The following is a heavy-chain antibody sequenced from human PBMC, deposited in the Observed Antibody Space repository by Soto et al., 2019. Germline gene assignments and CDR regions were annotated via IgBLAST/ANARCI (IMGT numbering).Heavy chain of an antibody. CDR3: AHPRGYGVFDAVDI. V-gene: IGHV3-23*01. CDR1: GFLFGTYA. CDR2: ISNNGVDT. J-gene: IGHJ3*02. D-gene: IGHD4-17*01. Sequence: GFLRLSCAASGFLFGTYAMNWVRQAPGKGLEWVSAISNNGVDTYYAESVRGRFTISRDNSINTLYLQMRRLRAEDTAVYYCAHPRGYGVFDAVDIWGQGTMVTVSS.